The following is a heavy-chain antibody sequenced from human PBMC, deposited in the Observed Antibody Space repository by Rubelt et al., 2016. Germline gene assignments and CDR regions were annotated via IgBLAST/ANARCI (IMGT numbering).Heavy chain of an antibody. Sequence: EVQLLESGGGLVQPGGSLRLSCAASGFTFSSYAMSWVRQAPGKGLEWVSAISGSGGSTYYADSVKGRFTSSRDNSKNSLYLQMNSLRGEDTAVYYCARSLTGTTWGDAFEIWGQGTMVTVSS. J-gene: IGHJ3*02. CDR3: ARSLTGTTWGDAFEI. CDR2: ISGSGGST. V-gene: IGHV3-23*01. D-gene: IGHD1-7*01. CDR1: GFTFSSYA.